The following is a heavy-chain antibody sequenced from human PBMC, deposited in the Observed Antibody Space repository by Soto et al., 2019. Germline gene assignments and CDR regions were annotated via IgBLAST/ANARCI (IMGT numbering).Heavy chain of an antibody. V-gene: IGHV3-30*18. D-gene: IGHD6-13*01. J-gene: IGHJ4*02. CDR3: AKDLGSSWDFEY. CDR1: GFTFSDYG. Sequence: QVQLVESGGGVVQPGRSLRLSCAASGFTFSDYGMHWVRQAPGKGLEWVAVISYDGSNDFYADSVKGRFTVSRDNSKNTLYLQMSSLRGEDTAVYYCAKDLGSSWDFEYWGQGTLVTVSS. CDR2: ISYDGSND.